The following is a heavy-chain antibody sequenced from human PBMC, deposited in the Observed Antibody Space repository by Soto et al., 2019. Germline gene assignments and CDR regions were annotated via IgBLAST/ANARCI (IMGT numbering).Heavy chain of an antibody. Sequence: GGSLRLSCAASGFTVSSHYMSWVRQAPGKGLEWVSVIYSGGSTYYADSVKGRFTISRDNSKNTLYLQMNSLRAEDTAVYYCARDSRNYFDYWGQGTLVTVSS. CDR1: GFTVSSHY. CDR2: IYSGGST. V-gene: IGHV3-53*01. CDR3: ARDSRNYFDY. J-gene: IGHJ4*02.